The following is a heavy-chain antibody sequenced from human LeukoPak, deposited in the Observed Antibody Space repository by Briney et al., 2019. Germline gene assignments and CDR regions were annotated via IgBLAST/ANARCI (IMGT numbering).Heavy chain of an antibody. V-gene: IGHV4-59*01. D-gene: IGHD1-26*01. J-gene: IGHJ4*02. Sequence: PSETLSLTCSVSGGSISSYYWSWIRQPSGKGLEWIGYIFYSGSTNYNPSLKSRVSISVDTSKNQFSLKLSSVTAADTAVYYCASRGATFDYWGQGTLVTVSS. CDR3: ASRGATFDY. CDR2: IFYSGST. CDR1: GGSISSYY.